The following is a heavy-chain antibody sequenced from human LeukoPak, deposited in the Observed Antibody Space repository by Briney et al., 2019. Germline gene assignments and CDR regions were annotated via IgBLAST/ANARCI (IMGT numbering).Heavy chain of an antibody. D-gene: IGHD4-17*01. Sequence: SETLSLTCAVSGGSFSGYYWSWIRQPPGKGLEWIGEINHSGSTNYNPSPKSRVTISVDTSKNQFSLKLSSVTAADTAVYYCARERGLTTVTTSADFDIWGEGRMVTVYS. CDR2: INHSGST. CDR1: GGSFSGYY. J-gene: IGHJ3*02. V-gene: IGHV4-34*01. CDR3: ARERGLTTVTTSADFDI.